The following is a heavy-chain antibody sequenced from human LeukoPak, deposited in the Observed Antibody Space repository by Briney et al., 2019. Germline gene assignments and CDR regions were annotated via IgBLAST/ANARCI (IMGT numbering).Heavy chain of an antibody. J-gene: IGHJ6*02. Sequence: PSETLSLTCTVSGVSISSYYWSWIRQPPGKGLEWIGYIHYSGSTNYNPSLKSRVTISVDTSKNQFSLKLSSVTAADTAVYYCARVTVYYGSGSPYYYYYGMDVWGQGTTVTVSS. D-gene: IGHD3-10*01. CDR3: ARVTVYYGSGSPYYYYYGMDV. CDR1: GVSISSYY. CDR2: IHYSGST. V-gene: IGHV4-59*01.